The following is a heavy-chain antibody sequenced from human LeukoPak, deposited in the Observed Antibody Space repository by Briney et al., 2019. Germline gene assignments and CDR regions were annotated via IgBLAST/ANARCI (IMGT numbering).Heavy chain of an antibody. J-gene: IGHJ4*02. CDR1: GFTFSSYG. CDR3: AKDRSYYDSSASDY. V-gene: IGHV3-30*18. Sequence: GGSLVLSCAASGFTFSSYGMHWVRQAPGKGLEWVAVISYDGSNKYYADSVKGRFTISRDNSKNTLYLQMNSLRAEDTAVYYCAKDRSYYDSSASDYWGQGTLVTVSS. CDR2: ISYDGSNK. D-gene: IGHD3-22*01.